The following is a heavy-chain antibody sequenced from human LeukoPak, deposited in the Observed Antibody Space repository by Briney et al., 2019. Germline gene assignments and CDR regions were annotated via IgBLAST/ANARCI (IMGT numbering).Heavy chain of an antibody. D-gene: IGHD2-21*02. CDR1: GGSFSGYY. CDR2: IYYSGST. J-gene: IGHJ3*02. V-gene: IGHV4-59*01. Sequence: PSETLSLTCAVYGGSFSGYYWSWIRQPPGKGLEWIGYIYYSGSTNYNPSLKSRVTISVDTSKNQFSLKLSSVTAADTAVYYCAREIAYCGGDCYSPGGTDAFDIWGQGTMVTVSS. CDR3: AREIAYCGGDCYSPGGTDAFDI.